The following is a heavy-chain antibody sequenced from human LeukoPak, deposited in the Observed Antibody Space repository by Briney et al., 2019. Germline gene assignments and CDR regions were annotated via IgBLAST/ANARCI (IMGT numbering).Heavy chain of an antibody. Sequence: SVKVSCKASGGTFSSYAISWVRQAPGQGLEWMGRIIPILGIANYAQTFQGRVTITADKPTSTAYMELSSLRSEDTAVYYCARVDTAMVIDYWGQGTLVTVSS. J-gene: IGHJ4*02. CDR2: IIPILGIA. D-gene: IGHD5-18*01. V-gene: IGHV1-69*04. CDR1: GGTFSSYA. CDR3: ARVDTAMVIDY.